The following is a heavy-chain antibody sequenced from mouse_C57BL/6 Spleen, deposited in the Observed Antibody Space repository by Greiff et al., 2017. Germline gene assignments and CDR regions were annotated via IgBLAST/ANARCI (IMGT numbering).Heavy chain of an antibody. CDR2: IDPSDSET. CDR3: AWGSAWFAY. J-gene: IGHJ3*01. V-gene: IGHV1-52*01. D-gene: IGHD4-1*01. CDR1: GYTFTSYW. Sequence: VQLQQPGAELVRPGSSVKLSCKASGYTFTSYWMHWVKQSPIQGLEWIGNIDPSDSETHYNQKFKDKATLTVDKSSSTAYMPLSRLTSAGSAVYYCAWGSAWFAYWGQGTLVTVSA.